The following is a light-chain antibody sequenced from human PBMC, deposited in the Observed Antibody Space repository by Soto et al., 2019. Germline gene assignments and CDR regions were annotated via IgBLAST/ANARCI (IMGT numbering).Light chain of an antibody. CDR1: QSVTSGY. J-gene: IGKJ1*01. CDR3: QQYGSSPPKT. CDR2: GAA. Sequence: EIVVTQSPGTLSLSPEERATLSCRASQSVTSGYLAWFQQKPGQPPRLLIYGAASRATGVPDRFSGSGSGTDFTLTISRLEPEDFAVYYCQQYGSSPPKTFGQGTKVEIK. V-gene: IGKV3-20*01.